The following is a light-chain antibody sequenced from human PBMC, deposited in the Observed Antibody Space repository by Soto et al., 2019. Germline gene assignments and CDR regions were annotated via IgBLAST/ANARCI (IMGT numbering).Light chain of an antibody. CDR1: QSVSTSQ. V-gene: IGKV3-20*01. J-gene: IGKJ1*01. CDR3: HQRQSWPRT. CDR2: GAS. Sequence: EIVLTDSPGTLSLSLGEIATLSCRASQSVSTSQLAWYQQKPGQAPRLLIFGASSRATGSPDRFRGSGSGTDFTLTISDVQPEDFALYYCHQRQSWPRTFGQGTKVDIK.